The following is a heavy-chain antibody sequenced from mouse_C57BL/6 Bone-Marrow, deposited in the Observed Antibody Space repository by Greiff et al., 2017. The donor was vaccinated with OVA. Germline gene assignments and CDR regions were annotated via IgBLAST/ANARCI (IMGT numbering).Heavy chain of an antibody. J-gene: IGHJ1*03. CDR3: TSIYYCGSGYFDV. CDR2: IDPEDGDT. Sequence: EVQLQQSGAELVRPGASVKLSCTASGFNITDYYMHWVKQRPEQGLEWIGRIDPEDGDTEYAPKFQGKATMTADTSSNTAYLQLSSLTSEDSAVYYCTSIYYCGSGYFDVWGTGTTVTVSS. CDR1: GFNITDYY. D-gene: IGHD1-1*01. V-gene: IGHV14-1*01.